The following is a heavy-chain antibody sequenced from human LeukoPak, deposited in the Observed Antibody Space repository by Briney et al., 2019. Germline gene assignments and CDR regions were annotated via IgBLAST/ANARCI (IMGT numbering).Heavy chain of an antibody. Sequence: PGGSLRLSCAASRFTFNNYGMNWVSQAPGKGLEWVSAISDAGINTYYVDSVKGRFTISRDNSKNTLYLHMNSLTAEDTAVYFCAKEKGCRLPSDYWGQGTLVTVSS. J-gene: IGHJ4*02. CDR2: ISDAGINT. D-gene: IGHD5-12*01. V-gene: IGHV3-23*01. CDR3: AKEKGCRLPSDY. CDR1: RFTFNNYG.